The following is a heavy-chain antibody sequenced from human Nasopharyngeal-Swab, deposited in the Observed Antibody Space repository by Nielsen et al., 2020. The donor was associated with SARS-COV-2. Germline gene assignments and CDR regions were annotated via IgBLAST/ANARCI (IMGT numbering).Heavy chain of an antibody. Sequence: GGSLRLSCAASGFTFSTYAMHWVRQAPGKGLEWVAFISYDGSNKYYADSVKGRFTISRDNSKNTLYLQMSSLRAEDTAVYYCASTGQRDWLDPWGQGTLVTVSS. CDR1: GFTFSTYA. D-gene: IGHD5-24*01. J-gene: IGHJ5*02. CDR2: ISYDGSNK. CDR3: ASTGQRDWLDP. V-gene: IGHV3-30-3*01.